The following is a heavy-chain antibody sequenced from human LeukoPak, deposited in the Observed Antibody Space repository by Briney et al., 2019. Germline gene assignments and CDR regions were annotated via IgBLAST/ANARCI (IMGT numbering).Heavy chain of an antibody. Sequence: SETLSLTRGVSGYSISRGYYWGWIRQPPGKGLEWIGSIHHGGTTYYNPSLKSRVTILVDTPKNEVSLKLSSVTAADTAVYYCATDRRGNNHDHDNWGQGTLVTVSS. CDR3: ATDRRGNNHDHDN. J-gene: IGHJ4*02. CDR1: GYSISRGYY. V-gene: IGHV4-38-2*02. D-gene: IGHD1/OR15-1a*01. CDR2: IHHGGTT.